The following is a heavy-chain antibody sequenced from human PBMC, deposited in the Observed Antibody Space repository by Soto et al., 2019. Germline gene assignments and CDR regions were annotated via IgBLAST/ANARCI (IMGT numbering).Heavy chain of an antibody. J-gene: IGHJ4*01. Sequence: PGGSLRLSCAASGITFSNAWLTWVRQAPGKGLEWVGRIKSETDGGTTDYAAPVKDRFTISRDDSKNTLYLQINSFKSDYKAVCYCTSSLVGYRRYPSSLCTLNDFCYWG. CDR2: IKSETDGGTT. CDR1: GITFSNAW. D-gene: IGHD2-15*01. V-gene: IGHV3-15*01. CDR3: TSSLVGYRRYPSSLCTLNDFCY.